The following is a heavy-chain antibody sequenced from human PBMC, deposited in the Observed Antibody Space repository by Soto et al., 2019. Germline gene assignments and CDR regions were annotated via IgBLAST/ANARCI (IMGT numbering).Heavy chain of an antibody. CDR2: LSYDGSNK. D-gene: IGHD6-19*01. CDR3: AKDGPRIPPGRWLVTEDGYYYYGMDV. V-gene: IGHV3-30*18. CDR1: GFTFSSYG. Sequence: QVQLVESGGGVVQPGRSLRLSCAASGFTFSSYGMHWVRQAPGKGLEWVAVLSYDGSNKYYADSVKGRFTISRDNSKNTLYLQMNSLRAEDTAVYYCAKDGPRIPPGRWLVTEDGYYYYGMDVWGQGTTVTVSS. J-gene: IGHJ6*02.